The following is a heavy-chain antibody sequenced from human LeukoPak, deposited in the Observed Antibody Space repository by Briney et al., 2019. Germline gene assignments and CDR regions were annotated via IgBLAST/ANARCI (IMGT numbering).Heavy chain of an antibody. Sequence: GESLRLSCAASGFTFSSYGMHWVRQAPGKGLEWVAVISYDGSNKYYADSVKGRFTISRDNSKNTLYLQMNSLRAEDTAVYYCAKGGGDGYRWGQGTLVTVSS. D-gene: IGHD5-24*01. CDR1: GFTFSSYG. CDR3: AKGGGDGYR. V-gene: IGHV3-30*18. J-gene: IGHJ4*02. CDR2: ISYDGSNK.